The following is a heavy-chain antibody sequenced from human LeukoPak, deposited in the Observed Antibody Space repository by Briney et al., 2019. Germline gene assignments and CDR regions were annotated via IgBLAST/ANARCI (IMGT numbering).Heavy chain of an antibody. V-gene: IGHV3-30*04. CDR2: ISYDGSNK. Sequence: PGRSLRLSCAASGFTFSSYAMHWVRQAPGKGLEWVAVISYDGSNKYYADSVKGRFTISRDNSKNTLYLQMNSLRAEDTAVYYCASAVTYYYGSGSYPNYYYYMDVWGKGTTVTVSS. J-gene: IGHJ6*03. CDR3: ASAVTYYYGSGSYPNYYYYMDV. CDR1: GFTFSSYA. D-gene: IGHD3-10*01.